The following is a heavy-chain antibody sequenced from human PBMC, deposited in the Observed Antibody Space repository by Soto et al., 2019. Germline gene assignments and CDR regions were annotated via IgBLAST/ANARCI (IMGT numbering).Heavy chain of an antibody. J-gene: IGHJ6*02. V-gene: IGHV3-48*02. D-gene: IGHD3-3*01. CDR2: ISSDSRTR. CDR1: GFSLSDYA. CDR3: ARIKLVEWFFINVDVYDMDV. Sequence: PGGSLRLACVASGFSLSDYAVNWVRQAPGKGLEWVSFISSDSRTRYYADSVEGRFTVSRDNARNSVSLQMDSLRDEDAAVYYCARIKLVEWFFINVDVYDMDVWGQGTPVTVSS.